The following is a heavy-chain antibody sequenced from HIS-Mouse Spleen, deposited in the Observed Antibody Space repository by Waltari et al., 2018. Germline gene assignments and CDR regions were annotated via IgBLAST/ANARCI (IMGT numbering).Heavy chain of an antibody. CDR3: ARLTAAGTY. Sequence: QLQLQESGPGLVKPSETLSLTCTVSGGSIRSSSYYWGWIRQPPGKGLGVIGSIYYRGRTYYNPSLKSRGNISVDTAKDQFSLKVSSVTAADTAVDYCARLTAAGTYWGQGTLVTVSS. CDR1: GGSIRSSSYY. J-gene: IGHJ4*02. D-gene: IGHD6-13*01. CDR2: IYYRGRT. V-gene: IGHV4-39*07.